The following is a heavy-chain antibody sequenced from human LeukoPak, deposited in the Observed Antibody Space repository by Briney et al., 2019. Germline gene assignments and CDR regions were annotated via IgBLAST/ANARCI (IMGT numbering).Heavy chain of an antibody. D-gene: IGHD6-6*01. V-gene: IGHV4-59*01. CDR2: IYYSGST. CDR3: ARRQMAARFGFMDV. CDR1: GGSISSCY. J-gene: IGHJ6*03. Sequence: SETLSLTCTVSGGSISSCYWSWIRQPPGKGLEWIGYIYYSGSTNYNPSLKSRVTISVDTSKNQFSLKLSSVTAADTAVYYCARRQMAARFGFMDVWGKGTTVTVSS.